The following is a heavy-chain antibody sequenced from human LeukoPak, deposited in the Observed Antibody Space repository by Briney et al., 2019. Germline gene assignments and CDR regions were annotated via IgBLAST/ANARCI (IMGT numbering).Heavy chain of an antibody. CDR3: AKDRGYDFWSGYYKYSRRLLNWFDP. Sequence: PGGSLRLSCAASGFTFSSSAMHWVRQAPGKGLEWVAVISNDGGTTYYADSVKGRFIISRDNSKNTLYLQMNSLRAEDTAVYYCAKDRGYDFWSGYYKYSRRLLNWFDPWGQGTLVTVSS. CDR1: GFTFSSSA. CDR2: ISNDGGTT. J-gene: IGHJ5*02. V-gene: IGHV3-30-3*01. D-gene: IGHD3-3*01.